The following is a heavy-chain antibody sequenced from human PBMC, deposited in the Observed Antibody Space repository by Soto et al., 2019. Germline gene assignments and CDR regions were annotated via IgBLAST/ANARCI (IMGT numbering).Heavy chain of an antibody. Sequence: GGSLRLSCAASGFTFSSYSMNWVRQAPGKGLEWVSYISSSSSTIYYADSVKGRFTISRDNAKNSLYLQMNSLRAEDTAVYYCARVTSCTNGVCYDYYYYYYMDVWGKGTTVTVSS. V-gene: IGHV3-48*01. J-gene: IGHJ6*03. D-gene: IGHD2-8*01. CDR3: ARVTSCTNGVCYDYYYYYYMDV. CDR2: ISSSSSTI. CDR1: GFTFSSYS.